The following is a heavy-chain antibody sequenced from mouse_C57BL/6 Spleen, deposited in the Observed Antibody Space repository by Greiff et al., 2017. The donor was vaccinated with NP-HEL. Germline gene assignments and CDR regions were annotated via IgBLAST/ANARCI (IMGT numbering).Heavy chain of an antibody. CDR3: ASGGNYLYWYFDV. Sequence: VQLQQSGPELVKPGASVKISCKASGYAFSSSWMNWVKQRPGKGLEWIGRIYPGDGDTNYNGKFKGKATLTADKSSSTAYMQLSSLTSEDSAVYVCASGGNYLYWYFDVWGTGTTVTVSS. CDR1: GYAFSSSW. CDR2: IYPGDGDT. D-gene: IGHD2-1*01. J-gene: IGHJ1*03. V-gene: IGHV1-82*01.